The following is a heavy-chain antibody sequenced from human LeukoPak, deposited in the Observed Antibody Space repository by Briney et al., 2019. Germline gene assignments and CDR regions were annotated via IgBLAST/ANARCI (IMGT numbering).Heavy chain of an antibody. J-gene: IGHJ3*02. CDR3: ANSVGLSSYSDCDRGAFDI. Sequence: GGSLRLSCAASGFTFSSYAMTWVRQAPGKGLEWVSAISGSGGNTHYADSVKGRFTISRDNSKNTLYLQMNSLRAEDTAVYYCANSVGLSSYSDCDRGAFDIWGQGTMVTVSS. V-gene: IGHV3-23*01. CDR2: ISGSGGNT. CDR1: GFTFSSYA. D-gene: IGHD4-11*01.